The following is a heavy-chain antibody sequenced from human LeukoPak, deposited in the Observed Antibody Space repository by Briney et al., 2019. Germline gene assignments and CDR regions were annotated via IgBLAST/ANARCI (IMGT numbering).Heavy chain of an antibody. V-gene: IGHV3-66*01. Sequence: GGSLRLPCAASGFTVSTNYMSWVRQAPGKGLEWVSVIYSGDNTYYADSVKGRFTISRDNAKNSLYLQMNSLRAEDTAVYYCAREPRQIAAAKINWFDPWGQGTLVTVSS. CDR3: AREPRQIAAAKINWFDP. CDR2: IYSGDNT. D-gene: IGHD6-13*01. J-gene: IGHJ5*02. CDR1: GFTVSTNY.